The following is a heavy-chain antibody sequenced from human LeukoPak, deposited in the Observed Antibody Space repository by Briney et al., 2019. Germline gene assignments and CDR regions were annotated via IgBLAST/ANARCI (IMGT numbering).Heavy chain of an antibody. Sequence: SEPLSLTCTVSGGSIRSSYYFWGWIRQPPGKGLEWIGSIYDSGSTYYNPSLKSRVTISVDTSKNRFSLKLNFVTAADRAVYYCARHYGPWGQGTLVTVSS. V-gene: IGHV4-39*01. CDR1: GGSIRSSYYF. CDR3: ARHYGP. J-gene: IGHJ5*02. CDR2: IYDSGST. D-gene: IGHD3-10*01.